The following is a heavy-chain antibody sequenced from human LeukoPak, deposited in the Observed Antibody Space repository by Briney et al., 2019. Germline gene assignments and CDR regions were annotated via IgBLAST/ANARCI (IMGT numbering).Heavy chain of an antibody. J-gene: IGHJ4*02. Sequence: PGGSLRLSCAASGLTFSRYWMTWVRQAPGKGLEWVANIQQDGSETYYVDSVKGRFTISRDNAKNSLYLQMSSLRAEDTAVYYCARVPGIAAADDYWGQGTLATVSS. CDR3: ARVPGIAAADDY. D-gene: IGHD6-13*01. CDR2: IQQDGSET. CDR1: GLTFSRYW. V-gene: IGHV3-7*01.